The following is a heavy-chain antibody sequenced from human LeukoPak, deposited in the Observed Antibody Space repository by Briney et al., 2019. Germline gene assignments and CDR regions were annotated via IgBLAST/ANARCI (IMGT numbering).Heavy chain of an antibody. Sequence: ASVKVSCKASGYTFTGYYMHWVRQAPGQGLEWMGWINPNSGGTNYAQKFQGWVTMTRDTSTSTAYMELSRLRSDDTAVYYCARGGIVVVPAAHNWFDPWGQGTLVTVSS. CDR1: GYTFTGYY. J-gene: IGHJ5*02. CDR3: ARGGIVVVPAAHNWFDP. D-gene: IGHD2-2*01. V-gene: IGHV1-2*04. CDR2: INPNSGGT.